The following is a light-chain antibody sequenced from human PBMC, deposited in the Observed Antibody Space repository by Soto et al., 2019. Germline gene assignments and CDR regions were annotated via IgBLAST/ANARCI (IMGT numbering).Light chain of an antibody. V-gene: IGKV3-20*01. CDR2: GAS. J-gene: IGKJ2*01. CDR1: QSVRSSN. Sequence: EIVLTQSPGTQSLSPGERATLSCRASQSVRSSNLAWYQQKPGQAPRLLIYGASSRATGIPERFSGSGSGTDVTLTISRLEPEDFAVYYCHQYDSSPPHTFGQGSKLEIK. CDR3: HQYDSSPPHT.